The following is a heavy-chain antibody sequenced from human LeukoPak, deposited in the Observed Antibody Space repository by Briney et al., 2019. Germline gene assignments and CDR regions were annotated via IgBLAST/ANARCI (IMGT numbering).Heavy chain of an antibody. J-gene: IGHJ4*02. Sequence: SVKVSCKASGGTFSSYAISWVRQAPGQGLEWMGRIIPIFGTANYAQKFQGRVTITTDESTSTAYMELSSLRPEDTAVYYCARGSYDFWSGTPRYYFDYWGQGTLVTVSS. CDR1: GGTFSSYA. D-gene: IGHD3-3*01. CDR3: ARGSYDFWSGTPRYYFDY. V-gene: IGHV1-69*05. CDR2: IIPIFGTA.